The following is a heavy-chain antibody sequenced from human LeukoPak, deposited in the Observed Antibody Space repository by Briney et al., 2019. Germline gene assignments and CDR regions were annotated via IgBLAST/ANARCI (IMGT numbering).Heavy chain of an antibody. J-gene: IGHJ4*02. CDR2: MSSSSDTI. CDR1: GFTFSRYS. V-gene: IGHV3-48*01. D-gene: IGHD3-3*01. Sequence: PGGSLRLSCAASGFTFSRYSMNWVREAPGKGLEWVSYMSSSSDTIYYADSVKGRFTISRDNAKSSLFLQMNSLRAEDTAIYYCACGVDFSSGSKRGFDYWGLGTLVTVSS. CDR3: ACGVDFSSGSKRGFDY.